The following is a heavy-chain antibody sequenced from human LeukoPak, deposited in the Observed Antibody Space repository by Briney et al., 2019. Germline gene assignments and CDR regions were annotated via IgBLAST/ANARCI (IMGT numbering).Heavy chain of an antibody. J-gene: IGHJ6*03. CDR3: ARGRFDARSYYMDV. CDR2: MNPNSGNT. Sequence: ASVKVSCKASGYTFTSYDINWVRQATGQGLEWMGWMNPNSGNTGYAQKFQGRATMTRNTSISTAYMELSSLRSEDTAVYYCARGRFDARSYYMDVWGKGTTVTISS. CDR1: GYTFTSYD. V-gene: IGHV1-8*01. D-gene: IGHD3-9*01.